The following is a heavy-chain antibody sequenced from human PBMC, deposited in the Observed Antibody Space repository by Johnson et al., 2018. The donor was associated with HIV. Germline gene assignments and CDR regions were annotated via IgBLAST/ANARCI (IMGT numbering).Heavy chain of an antibody. CDR1: GLSFSNFG. J-gene: IGHJ3*02. CDR3: ARAPYSSSWYRDAFDI. CDR2: ISYDGSNK. V-gene: IGHV3-30*03. Sequence: QEQLVESGGGVVQPGKSLTLSCVASGLSFSNFGIHWVRQAPGKGLEWVAVISYDGSNKYYADSVKGRITISRDNAKKSLYLQMNSLRAEDTAVYYCARAPYSSSWYRDAFDIWGQGTMVTVSS. D-gene: IGHD6-13*01.